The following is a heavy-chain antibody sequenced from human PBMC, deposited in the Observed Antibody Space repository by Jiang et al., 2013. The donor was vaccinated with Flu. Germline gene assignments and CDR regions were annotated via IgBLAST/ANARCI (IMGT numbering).Heavy chain of an antibody. D-gene: IGHD3-22*01. CDR3: AKEAYDTSGYYSGGYFDY. CDR1: GFIFDDST. Sequence: GLVQPGGSLKVSCAASGFIFDDSTIHWVRQASGKGLEWIGRIRGKGNGYETVYAASVKGRFTFSRDDSQNTAYLQMDSLQTEDTAVYYCAKEAYDTSGYYSGGYFDYWGQGTLVTVSS. CDR2: IRGKGNGYET. J-gene: IGHJ4*02. V-gene: IGHV3-73*01.